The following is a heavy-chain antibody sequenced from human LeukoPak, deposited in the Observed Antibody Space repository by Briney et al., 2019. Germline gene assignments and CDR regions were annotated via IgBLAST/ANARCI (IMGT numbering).Heavy chain of an antibody. CDR2: IYYSGST. CDR1: GGSISSSSYY. J-gene: IGHJ4*02. D-gene: IGHD3-10*01. V-gene: IGHV4-39*07. Sequence: PSETLSLTCTVSGGSISSSSYYWGWIRQPPGKGLEWIGSIYYSGSTYYNPSLKSRVTISVDTSKNQFSLKLSSVTAADTAVYYWARGGDSYYFDYWGQGTLVTVSS. CDR3: ARGGDSYYFDY.